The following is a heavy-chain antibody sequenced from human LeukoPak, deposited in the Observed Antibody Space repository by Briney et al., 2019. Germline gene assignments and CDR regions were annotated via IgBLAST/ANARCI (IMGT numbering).Heavy chain of an antibody. CDR1: GGTFSSYA. D-gene: IGHD2-8*01. Sequence: GASVNVSCKASGGTFSSYAISWVRQAPGQGLEWMGRIIPILGIANYAQKFQGRVTITADKSTSTAYMELSSLRSEDTAVYYCARELVYATSSLDYWGQGTLVTVSS. J-gene: IGHJ4*02. V-gene: IGHV1-69*04. CDR2: IIPILGIA. CDR3: ARELVYATSSLDY.